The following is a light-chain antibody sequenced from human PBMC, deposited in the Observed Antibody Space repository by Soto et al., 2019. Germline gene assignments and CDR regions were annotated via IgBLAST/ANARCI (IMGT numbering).Light chain of an antibody. Sequence: EIMLTQSPGALSLYPGERATLSCRASQSVASNFLAWYQQRPGQAPRLLIYHTSNRATGIPDRFSGSMSGTDFTLTISRLEPEDFAVYYCQLYGRSLVTFGQGTKVDIK. CDR1: QSVASNF. CDR3: QLYGRSLVT. J-gene: IGKJ1*01. CDR2: HTS. V-gene: IGKV3-20*01.